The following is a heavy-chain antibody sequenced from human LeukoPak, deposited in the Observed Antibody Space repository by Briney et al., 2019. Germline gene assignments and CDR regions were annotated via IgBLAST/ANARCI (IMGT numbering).Heavy chain of an antibody. J-gene: IGHJ6*03. CDR1: GGTFSSYA. D-gene: IGHD4-23*01. V-gene: IGHV1-18*01. Sequence: ASVKVSCKASGGTFSSYAISWVRQAPGQGLEWMGWISAYNGNTNYAQKLQGRVTMTTATSTSTAYMELRSLRSDDTAVYYCARDYHGGKAYYYYMDVWGKGTTVTISS. CDR2: ISAYNGNT. CDR3: ARDYHGGKAYYYYMDV.